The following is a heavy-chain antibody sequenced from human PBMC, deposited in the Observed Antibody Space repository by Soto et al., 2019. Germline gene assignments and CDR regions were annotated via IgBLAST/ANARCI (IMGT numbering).Heavy chain of an antibody. CDR1: GGTFSSYA. Sequence: QVQLVQSGAEVKKPGSSVKVSCKASGGTFSSYAISWVRQAPGQGLEWMGGIIPIFGTANYAQKFKGRVTITADESTSTAYMELSSLRSEDTAVYYCARDPPPSSGYSDAIGSGAFDIWGQGTMVTVSS. V-gene: IGHV1-69*01. CDR2: IIPIFGTA. J-gene: IGHJ3*02. D-gene: IGHD3-22*01. CDR3: ARDPPPSSGYSDAIGSGAFDI.